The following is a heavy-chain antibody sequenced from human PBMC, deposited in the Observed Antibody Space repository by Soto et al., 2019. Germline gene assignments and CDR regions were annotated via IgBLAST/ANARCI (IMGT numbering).Heavy chain of an antibody. CDR3: AKEDADDYRVY. CDR2: ISAYNGNT. V-gene: IGHV1-18*01. D-gene: IGHD4-17*01. CDR1: GYIFSNFG. Sequence: ASVKVSCKTSGYIFSNFGISWMRQVPGQGLEWMGWISAYNGNTNYAQKLQGRVTMTTDTSTSTAYMELRSLRSDDTAVYYCAKEDADDYRVYWGQGTLVTVSS. J-gene: IGHJ4*02.